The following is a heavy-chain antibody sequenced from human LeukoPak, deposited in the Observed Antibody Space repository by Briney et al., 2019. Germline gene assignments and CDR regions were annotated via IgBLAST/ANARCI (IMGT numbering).Heavy chain of an antibody. D-gene: IGHD4-11*01. V-gene: IGHV3-30*02. CDR3: AIRTTSMFDY. CDR2: IRYDGSNK. J-gene: IGHJ4*02. CDR1: GFTFSSYG. Sequence: GGSLRLSCAASGFTFSSYGMHWVRQAPGKGLEWVAFIRYDGSNKYYADSVKGRFTISRDNSKNTLYLQMNSLRAEDTAVYYCAIRTTSMFDYWGQGTLVTVSS.